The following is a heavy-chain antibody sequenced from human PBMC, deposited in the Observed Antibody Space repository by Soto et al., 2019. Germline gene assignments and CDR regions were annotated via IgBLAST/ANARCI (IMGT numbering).Heavy chain of an antibody. CDR2: IDPSDSQT. J-gene: IGHJ4*02. V-gene: IGHV5-10-1*01. Sequence: GESLQISCKGSGYSFAGYWITWVRQKPGKGLEWMGRIDPSDSQTYYSPSFRGHVTISVTKSITTVFLQWSSLRASDTAMYYCARQIYDSGTGPNFQYYFDSWGQGTPVTVSS. D-gene: IGHD6-13*01. CDR3: ARQIYDSGTGPNFQYYFDS. CDR1: GYSFAGYW.